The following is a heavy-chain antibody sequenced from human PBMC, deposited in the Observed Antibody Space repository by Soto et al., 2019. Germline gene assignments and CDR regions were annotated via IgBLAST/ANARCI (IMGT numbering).Heavy chain of an antibody. V-gene: IGHV4-59*08. CDR2: IHYRGAT. CDR3: ARSTIEPRLLMYPFDS. Sequence: SETLSLTCTVSGDSMSRYYWSWIRQPPGKGLEWIGYIHYRGATNYNVSLESRVTISVDTSKNQFSLKMSSVTAADTAIYYCARSTIEPRLLMYPFDSWGQGTLVTVSS. CDR1: GDSMSRYY. J-gene: IGHJ4*02. D-gene: IGHD6-6*01.